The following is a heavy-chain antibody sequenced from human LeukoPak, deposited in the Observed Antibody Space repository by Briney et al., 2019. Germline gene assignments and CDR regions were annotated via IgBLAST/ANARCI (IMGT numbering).Heavy chain of an antibody. CDR2: LDTTGAST. Sequence: GGSLRLSCAASGFFFSNNAMSWVRQAPGKGLEWVSSLDTTGASTFFADSVRGRFIVSRDNSKNTLYLQMSSLRVEDTAVYYCAKDSCWGSTWYGAFESWGQGTLVTVSS. D-gene: IGHD6-13*01. CDR3: AKDSCWGSTWYGAFES. CDR1: GFFFSNNA. J-gene: IGHJ4*02. V-gene: IGHV3-23*01.